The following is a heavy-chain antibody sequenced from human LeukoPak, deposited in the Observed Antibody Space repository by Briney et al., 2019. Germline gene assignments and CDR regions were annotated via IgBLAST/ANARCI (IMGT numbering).Heavy chain of an antibody. CDR1: GGTFSSYA. D-gene: IGHD3-9*01. CDR3: AREGNYDILTGYYTFDY. V-gene: IGHV1-69*06. J-gene: IGHJ4*02. Sequence: GASVKVSCKASGGTFSSYAISWVRQAPGQGLEWMGGIIPIFGTANYAQKFQGRVTITADKSTSTAYMELSSLRSEDTAVYYCAREGNYDILTGYYTFDYWGQGTLVTVSS. CDR2: IIPIFGTA.